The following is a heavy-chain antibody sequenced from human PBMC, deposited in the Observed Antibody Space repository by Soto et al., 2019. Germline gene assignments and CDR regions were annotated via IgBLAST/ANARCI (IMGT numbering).Heavy chain of an antibody. J-gene: IGHJ6*02. V-gene: IGHV3-48*03. CDR3: AKAGLRFLEWLLHPAGPYYYYGMDV. D-gene: IGHD3-3*01. CDR1: GFTFSSYE. Sequence: GSLRLSCAASGFTFSSYEMNWVRQAPGKGLEWVSYISGSGGTIYYADSVKGRFTISRDNAKNSLYLQMNSLRAEDTAVYYCAKAGLRFLEWLLHPAGPYYYYGMDVWGQGTTVTVSS. CDR2: ISGSGGTI.